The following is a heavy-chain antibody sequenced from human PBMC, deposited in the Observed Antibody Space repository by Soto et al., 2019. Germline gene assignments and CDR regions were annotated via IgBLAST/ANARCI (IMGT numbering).Heavy chain of an antibody. D-gene: IGHD6-6*01. CDR3: AREGSSASNYNWFDP. J-gene: IGHJ5*02. Sequence: SVKVSCKASGGTFSSYAISWVRQAPGQGLEWMGGIIPIFGTANYAQKFQGRVTITADESTSTAYMELSSLRSEDTAVYYCAREGSSASNYNWFDPWGQGTLVTVSS. V-gene: IGHV1-69*13. CDR2: IIPIFGTA. CDR1: GGTFSSYA.